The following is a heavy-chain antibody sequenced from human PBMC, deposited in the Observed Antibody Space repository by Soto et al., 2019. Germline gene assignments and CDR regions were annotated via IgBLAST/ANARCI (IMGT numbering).Heavy chain of an antibody. CDR3: ARNLWGGSGSPNWFDP. Sequence: GESLKISCKGSGYSFTSYWIGWVRQMPGKGLEWMGIIYPGDSDTRYSPSFQSHVTISADKSISTAYLQWSSLKASDTAMYYCARNLWGGSGSPNWFDPWGQGTLVTVSS. CDR2: IYPGDSDT. CDR1: GYSFTSYW. V-gene: IGHV5-51*01. J-gene: IGHJ5*02. D-gene: IGHD3-10*01.